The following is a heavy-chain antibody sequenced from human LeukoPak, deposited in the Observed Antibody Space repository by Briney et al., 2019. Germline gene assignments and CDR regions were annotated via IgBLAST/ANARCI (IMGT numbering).Heavy chain of an antibody. J-gene: IGHJ6*02. CDR3: ARDRRYCGSTSCYGGGSYYYGMDV. CDR2: IYTSGST. Sequence: SETLSLTCTVSGGSISSYYWSWIRQPAGKGVGWIGRIYTSGSTNYNPSLKSRVTMSVDTSKNQFSLKLSSVTAADTAVYYCARDRRYCGSTSCYGGGSYYYGMDVWGQGTTVTVSS. CDR1: GGSISSYY. V-gene: IGHV4-4*07. D-gene: IGHD2-2*01.